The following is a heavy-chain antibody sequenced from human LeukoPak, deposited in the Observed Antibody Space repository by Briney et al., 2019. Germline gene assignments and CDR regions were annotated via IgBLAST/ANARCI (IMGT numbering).Heavy chain of an antibody. CDR2: IYYSGST. CDR1: GGSISSYY. CDR3: ARGYDFWSGYYHFDY. J-gene: IGHJ4*02. V-gene: IGHV4-59*01. D-gene: IGHD3-3*01. Sequence: SETLSLTCTVSGGSISSYYWSWIRQPPGKGLEWIGYIYYSGSTNYNPSLKSRVTISVDTSKNQFSLKLSSVTAADTAVYYCARGYDFWSGYYHFDYWGQGTLVTVSS.